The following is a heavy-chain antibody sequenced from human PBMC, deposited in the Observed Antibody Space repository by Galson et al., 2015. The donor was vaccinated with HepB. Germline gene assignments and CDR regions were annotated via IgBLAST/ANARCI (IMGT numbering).Heavy chain of an antibody. J-gene: IGHJ3*02. CDR3: ARDLWGRYSYGSDAFDI. CDR2: ISAYNGNT. D-gene: IGHD5-18*01. CDR1: GSTFTSYA. Sequence: SVKVSCKASGSTFTSYAMNWVRQAPGQGLEWMGWISAYNGNTNYAQKLQGRVTMTTDTSTSTAYMELRSLRSDDTAVYYCARDLWGRYSYGSDAFDIWGQGTMVTVSS. V-gene: IGHV1-18*01.